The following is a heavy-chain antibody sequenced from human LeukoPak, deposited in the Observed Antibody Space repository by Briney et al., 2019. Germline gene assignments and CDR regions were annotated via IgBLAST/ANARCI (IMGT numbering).Heavy chain of an antibody. D-gene: IGHD3-22*01. V-gene: IGHV3-9*01. J-gene: IGHJ3*02. Sequence: GGSLRLSCAASGFTFDDYAMHWVRQAPGKGLEWVSGISWNSGSIGYADSVKGRFTISRDNAKNSLYLQMNSLRAEDTALYYCAKGTDYYDSSGYYLGAFDIWGQGTMVTVSS. CDR1: GFTFDDYA. CDR3: AKGTDYYDSSGYYLGAFDI. CDR2: ISWNSGSI.